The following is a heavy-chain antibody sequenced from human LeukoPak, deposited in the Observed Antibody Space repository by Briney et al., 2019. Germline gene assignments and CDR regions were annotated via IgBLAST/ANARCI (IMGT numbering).Heavy chain of an antibody. CDR2: ISGSGKGT. V-gene: IGHV3-23*01. D-gene: IGHD5-24*01. CDR3: AKRTMSAFDS. CDR1: GFTFRTYA. J-gene: IGHJ4*02. Sequence: TGGSLRISCTASGFTFRTYAMNWVRQAPGKGLEWLSGISGSGKGTYYADSVKGRFTISRDNSKNVVYLQMNSLTVEDAATYYCAKRTMSAFDSWGQGTLLIVSS.